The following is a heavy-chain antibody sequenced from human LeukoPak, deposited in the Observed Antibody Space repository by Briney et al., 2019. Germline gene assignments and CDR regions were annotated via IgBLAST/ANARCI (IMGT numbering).Heavy chain of an antibody. Sequence: SETLSLTCTVSGGSISSSSYYWGWIRQPPGKGLEWIGSIYYSGSTYYNPSLKSRVTISVDTSKNQFSLNLSSVTAADTAVYYCARGWGTSSSRGWGYFDYWGQGTLVTVSS. J-gene: IGHJ4*02. CDR3: ARGWGTSSSRGWGYFDY. D-gene: IGHD6-6*01. CDR2: IYYSGST. CDR1: GGSISSSSYY. V-gene: IGHV4-39*07.